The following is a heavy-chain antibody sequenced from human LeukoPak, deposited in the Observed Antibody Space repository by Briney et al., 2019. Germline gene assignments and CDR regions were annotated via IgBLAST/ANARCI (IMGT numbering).Heavy chain of an antibody. J-gene: IGHJ3*02. V-gene: IGHV4-31*03. CDR2: IYYSGST. Sequence: SQTLSLTCTVSGGPISSGGYYWSWIRQHPGKGLEWIGYIYYSGSTYYNPSPKSRVTISVDTSKNQFSLKLSSVTAADTAVYYCARDDKWITPYDDAFDIWGQGTMVTVSS. D-gene: IGHD3-16*01. CDR1: GGPISSGGYY. CDR3: ARDDKWITPYDDAFDI.